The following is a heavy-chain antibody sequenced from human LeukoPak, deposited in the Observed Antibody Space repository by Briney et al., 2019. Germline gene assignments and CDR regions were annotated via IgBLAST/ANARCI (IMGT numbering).Heavy chain of an antibody. Sequence: HPGGSLRLSCAASGFTVSSNYMSWVRQAPGKGLEWVSFISSSSSTIYYADSVKGRFTISRDNAKNSLFLQMNSLRAEDTAVYYCARDQGSSWPYWGQGTLVTVSS. V-gene: IGHV3-48*01. CDR2: ISSSSSTI. CDR1: GFTVSSNY. J-gene: IGHJ4*02. D-gene: IGHD6-13*01. CDR3: ARDQGSSWPY.